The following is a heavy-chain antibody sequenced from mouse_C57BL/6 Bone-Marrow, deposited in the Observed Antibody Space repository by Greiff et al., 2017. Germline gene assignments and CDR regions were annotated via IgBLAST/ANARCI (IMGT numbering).Heavy chain of an antibody. V-gene: IGHV14-4*01. Sequence: VQLQQSGAELVRPGASVKLSCTASGFNIKDDYMYWVKQRPEQGLEWIGWIDPENGDTEYASKFQGKATITADTSSNTAYLQLSSLTSEDTAVYYCTTTVDYDIPGDYWGQGTLVTVSA. CDR2: IDPENGDT. J-gene: IGHJ3*01. CDR1: GFNIKDDY. D-gene: IGHD2-4*01. CDR3: TTTVDYDIPGDY.